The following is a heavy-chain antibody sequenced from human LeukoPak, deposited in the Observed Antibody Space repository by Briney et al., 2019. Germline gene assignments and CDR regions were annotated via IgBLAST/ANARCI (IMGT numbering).Heavy chain of an antibody. Sequence: GGSLRLSCAASGFTFSSYGMHWVRQAPGKGLEWVAVISYDGSNKYYADSVKGRFTISRDNSKNTLYLQMNSLRAEDTAVYYCAREGVGNMAAAGSFDYWGQGTLVTVSS. V-gene: IGHV3-30*03. D-gene: IGHD6-13*01. J-gene: IGHJ4*02. CDR1: GFTFSSYG. CDR3: AREGVGNMAAAGSFDY. CDR2: ISYDGSNK.